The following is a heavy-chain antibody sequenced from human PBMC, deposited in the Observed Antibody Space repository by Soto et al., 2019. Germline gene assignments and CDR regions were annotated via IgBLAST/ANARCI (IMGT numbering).Heavy chain of an antibody. V-gene: IGHV4-31*03. CDR3: ARTRAYYYDSSGYVRAHGGAIDY. J-gene: IGHJ4*02. D-gene: IGHD3-22*01. CDR1: GGSISSGGYY. Sequence: PSETLSLTCTVSGGSISSGGYYWSWIRQHPGKGLEWIGYIYYSGSTYYNPSLKSRVTISVDTSKNQFSLKLSSVTAADTAVYYCARTRAYYYDSSGYVRAHGGAIDYWGQGTLVTVSS. CDR2: IYYSGST.